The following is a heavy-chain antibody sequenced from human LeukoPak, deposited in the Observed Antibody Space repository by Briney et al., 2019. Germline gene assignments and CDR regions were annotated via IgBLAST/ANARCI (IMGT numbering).Heavy chain of an antibody. Sequence: SETLSLTCTVSGGSISSYYWSWIRQPAGKGLEWIGRIYTSGSTNYNPSLKSRVTMSVDTSKNQFSLKLSSVTAADTAVYYCATAYSSSRSQDYGMDVWGQGTTVTVS. V-gene: IGHV4-4*07. J-gene: IGHJ6*02. CDR3: ATAYSSSRSQDYGMDV. D-gene: IGHD6-13*01. CDR2: IYTSGST. CDR1: GGSISSYY.